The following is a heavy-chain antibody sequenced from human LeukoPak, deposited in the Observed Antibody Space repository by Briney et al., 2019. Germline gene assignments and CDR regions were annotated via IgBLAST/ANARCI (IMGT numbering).Heavy chain of an antibody. V-gene: IGHV1-69*05. CDR2: IIPICGTA. J-gene: IGHJ4*02. CDR1: GGTFSSYA. Sequence: WASVKVSCKASGGTFSSYAISWVRQAPGQGLEWMGGIIPICGTANYAQKFQDSVTINTDKSTHTPYIALSSLRCRDTAVYYCARTYSSSSWDFLFAQFDYWGEGTLVTVSS. D-gene: IGHD6-6*01. CDR3: ARTYSSSSWDFLFAQFDY.